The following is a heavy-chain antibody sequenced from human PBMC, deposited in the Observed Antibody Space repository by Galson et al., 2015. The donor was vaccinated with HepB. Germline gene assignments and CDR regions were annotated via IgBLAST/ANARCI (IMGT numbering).Heavy chain of an antibody. Sequence: SVKVSCKASGYTFTSYYMHWVRQAPGQGLEWMGIINPSGGSTSYAQKFQGRVTMTRDTSTSTVYMELSSLRSEDTAVYYCARRGYCSSTSCYSYYYGMDVWVQGTTVTVAS. D-gene: IGHD2-2*02. V-gene: IGHV1-46*03. CDR1: GYTFTSYY. CDR3: ARRGYCSSTSCYSYYYGMDV. CDR2: INPSGGST. J-gene: IGHJ6*02.